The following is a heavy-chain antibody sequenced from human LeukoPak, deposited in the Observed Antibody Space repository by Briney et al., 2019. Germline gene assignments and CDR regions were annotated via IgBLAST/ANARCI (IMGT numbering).Heavy chain of an antibody. Sequence: GESLKISCKGSGFNFTASWIGWVRQLPGKGLEWMGIISPEDFDTRYSPSFQGQVTISADKSISTAYLQWSSLKASDTAMYYCARQPGAVAGTAPFDYWGQGTLVTVSS. D-gene: IGHD6-19*01. CDR3: ARQPGAVAGTAPFDY. CDR1: GFNFTASW. V-gene: IGHV5-51*01. J-gene: IGHJ4*02. CDR2: ISPEDFDT.